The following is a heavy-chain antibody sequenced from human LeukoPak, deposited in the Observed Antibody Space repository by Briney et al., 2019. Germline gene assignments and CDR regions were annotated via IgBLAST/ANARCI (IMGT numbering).Heavy chain of an antibody. D-gene: IGHD1-7*01. J-gene: IGHJ5*02. V-gene: IGHV3-33*05. CDR1: GFTFSSYG. CDR2: ISYDGSNK. CDR3: ARWNSNWFDP. Sequence: SGGFLRLSCAASGFTFSSYGMHWVRQAPGKGLEWVTGISYDGSNKHYSESVKGRLTISRDNSKNTLDLQMNSLTAEDTAVYYCARWNSNWFDPWGQGTLVTVSS.